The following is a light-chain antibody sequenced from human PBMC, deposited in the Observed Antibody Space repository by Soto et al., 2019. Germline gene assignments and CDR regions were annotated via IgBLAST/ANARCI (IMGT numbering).Light chain of an antibody. CDR2: EGS. V-gene: IGLV2-23*01. CDR3: CSYAGGSALNYV. Sequence: SALTQPASVSGSHGQSISISCTGISSDVGSYNLVSWYQQHPGKAPKVMIYEGSKRPSGVSSRFSGSQSGNTASLTISGLQAEDEADYYCCSYAGGSALNYVFGTGTKVTVL. CDR1: SSDVGSYNL. J-gene: IGLJ1*01.